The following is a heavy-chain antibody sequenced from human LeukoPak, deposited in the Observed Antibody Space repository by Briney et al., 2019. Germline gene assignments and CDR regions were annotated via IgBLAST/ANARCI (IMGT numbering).Heavy chain of an antibody. V-gene: IGHV4-39*01. CDR1: SGSISSSSYY. Sequence: ETLSLTCTVSSGSISSSSYYWGWIRQPPGKGLEWSGSIYYSGSTYYNPSLKSRVTISVDTSKNQFSLKLSSVTAADTAVYYCARHLFCSSTSCYTVRFDYWGQGTLVTVSS. CDR2: IYYSGST. CDR3: ARHLFCSSTSCYTVRFDY. D-gene: IGHD2-2*02. J-gene: IGHJ4*02.